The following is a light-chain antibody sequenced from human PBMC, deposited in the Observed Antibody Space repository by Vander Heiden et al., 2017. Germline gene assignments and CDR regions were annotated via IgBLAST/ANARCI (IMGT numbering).Light chain of an antibody. CDR2: GAS. V-gene: IGKV3-20*01. Sequence: EFVLTQSPGTLSLSPGERATLSRRASQTIGSSSLAWYQQKPGEAPRLLIYGASRRATGIPDRFSVSGSGTDFTLSIRSLEPEDFAVYYCQHYGSSRRTFGQGTKLQIK. J-gene: IGKJ2*01. CDR3: QHYGSSRRT. CDR1: QTIGSSS.